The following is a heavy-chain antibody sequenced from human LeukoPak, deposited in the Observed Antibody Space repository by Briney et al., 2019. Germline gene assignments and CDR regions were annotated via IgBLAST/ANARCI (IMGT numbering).Heavy chain of an antibody. V-gene: IGHV4-34*01. J-gene: IGHJ5*02. CDR3: ARVGYDFWSGYYWFDP. Sequence: SETLSLTCAVYGGSFSGYYWSWIRQPPGKGLEWIVEINHSGSTNYNPSLKSRVTISVDTSKNQFSLKLSSVTAADTAVCYCARVGYDFWSGYYWFDPWGQGTLVTVSS. D-gene: IGHD3-3*01. CDR1: GGSFSGYY. CDR2: INHSGST.